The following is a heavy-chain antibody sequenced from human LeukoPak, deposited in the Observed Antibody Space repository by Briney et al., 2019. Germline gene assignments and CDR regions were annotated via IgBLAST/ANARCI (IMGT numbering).Heavy chain of an antibody. V-gene: IGHV4-34*01. Sequence: SETLSLTCAVYGGSFSGYYWSWIRQPPGKGLEWIGEINHSGSTNYNPSLKSRVTISVDTSKNQFSLKLSSVTAADTAVYYCARVLLWFGELFPQGEDAFDIWGQGTMVTVSS. J-gene: IGHJ3*02. D-gene: IGHD3-10*01. CDR3: ARVLLWFGELFPQGEDAFDI. CDR2: INHSGST. CDR1: GGSFSGYY.